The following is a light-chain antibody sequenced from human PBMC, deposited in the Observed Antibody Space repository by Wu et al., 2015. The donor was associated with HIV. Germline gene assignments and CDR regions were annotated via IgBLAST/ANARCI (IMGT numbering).Light chain of an antibody. Sequence: ATVSCRASQNRWYNYLAWYQQKPRPGSQAPXLWCITRAAGIPDRFSGSGSGTNFILTITRLEPEDFAVYYCQQYSTSLFSFGPGTRVDI. CDR2: CI. CDR1: QNRWYNY. V-gene: IGKV3-20*01. CDR3: QQYSTSLFS. J-gene: IGKJ3*01.